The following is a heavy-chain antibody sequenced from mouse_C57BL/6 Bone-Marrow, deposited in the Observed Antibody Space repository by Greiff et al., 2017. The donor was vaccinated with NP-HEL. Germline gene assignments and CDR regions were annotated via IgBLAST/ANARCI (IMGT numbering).Heavy chain of an antibody. D-gene: IGHD3-3*01. CDR3: ARGDCYFDY. Sequence: VQLKESGPVLVKPGASVKMSCKASGYTFTDYYMNWVKQSHGKSLEWIGVINPYNGGTSYNQKFKGKATLTVDKSSSTAYMELNSLTSEDSAVYYCARGDCYFDYWGQGTTLTVSS. CDR1: GYTFTDYY. J-gene: IGHJ2*01. V-gene: IGHV1-19*01. CDR2: INPYNGGT.